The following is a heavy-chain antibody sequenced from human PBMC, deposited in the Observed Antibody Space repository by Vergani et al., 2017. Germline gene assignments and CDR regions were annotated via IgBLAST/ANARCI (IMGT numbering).Heavy chain of an antibody. CDR1: GFTFSNSA. V-gene: IGHV3-23*01. J-gene: IGHJ6*02. CDR2: ISGHGDRT. Sequence: EVHLLESGGGQVEAGGSLRLSCVASGFTFSNSAMSWVRQTSGKGLEWVSAISGHGDRTYYADSVKGRFTISRDNAKNSLYLQMNSLRAEDTAVYYCARDSPLVVPAAIFYYYYGMDVWGQGTTVTVSS. CDR3: ARDSPLVVPAAIFYYYYGMDV. D-gene: IGHD2-2*01.